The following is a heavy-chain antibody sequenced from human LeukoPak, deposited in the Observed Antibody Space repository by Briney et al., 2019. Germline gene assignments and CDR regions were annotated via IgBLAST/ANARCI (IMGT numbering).Heavy chain of an antibody. CDR1: GFTFSSYE. CDR3: ARADRAGYSSGWYGGY. Sequence: GETLRLSCAASGFTFSSYEMNWVRQAPGKGLEWVSYISSSGSTIYYADSVKGRFTISRDNAKNSLYLQMNSLRAEDTAVYYCARADRAGYSSGWYGGYWGQGTLVTVSS. D-gene: IGHD6-19*01. V-gene: IGHV3-48*03. CDR2: ISSSGSTI. J-gene: IGHJ4*02.